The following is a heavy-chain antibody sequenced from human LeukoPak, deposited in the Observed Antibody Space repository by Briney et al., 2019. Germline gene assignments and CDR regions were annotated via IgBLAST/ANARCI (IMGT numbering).Heavy chain of an antibody. V-gene: IGHV6-1*01. CDR3: ARDSSEDYYGMDV. CDR2: TYYRSKWYN. CDR1: GDSVSSNSAA. J-gene: IGHJ6*04. D-gene: IGHD6-25*01. Sequence: SQTLSLTFAISGDSVSSNSAAWNWLRQSPSRGLEWLVRTYYRSKWYNDYAVSVKSRITINPDTSKNQFSLQLNSVTPEDTAVYYCARDSSEDYYGMDVWGKGPTVTVSS.